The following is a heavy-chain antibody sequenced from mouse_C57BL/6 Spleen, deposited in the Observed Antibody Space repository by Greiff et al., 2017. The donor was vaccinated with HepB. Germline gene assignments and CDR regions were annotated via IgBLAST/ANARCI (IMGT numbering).Heavy chain of an antibody. J-gene: IGHJ4*01. CDR2: ILPGSGGT. CDR3: ARRGDRRTMDY. V-gene: IGHV1-9*01. D-gene: IGHD3-3*01. Sequence: VQRVESGAELMKPGASVKLSCKATGYTFTGYWIEWVKQRPGHGLEWIGEILPGSGGTNYNEKFKGKATFTADTSSNTAYMQLSSLTTEDSAIYYCARRGDRRTMDYWGQGTSVTVSS. CDR1: GYTFTGYW.